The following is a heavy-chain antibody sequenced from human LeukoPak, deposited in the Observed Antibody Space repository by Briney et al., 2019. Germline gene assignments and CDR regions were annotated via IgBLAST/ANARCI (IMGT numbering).Heavy chain of an antibody. J-gene: IGHJ4*02. V-gene: IGHV3-21*01. CDR2: ISSSSSYI. Sequence: GGSLRLSCAASGFTFSSYSMNWVRQAPGDGLEWVSSISSSSSYIYYADSVKGRFTISRDNAKNSLYLQMNSLRAEDTAVYYCARDLGDSSGWYFDYWGQGTLVTVSS. D-gene: IGHD6-19*01. CDR3: ARDLGDSSGWYFDY. CDR1: GFTFSSYS.